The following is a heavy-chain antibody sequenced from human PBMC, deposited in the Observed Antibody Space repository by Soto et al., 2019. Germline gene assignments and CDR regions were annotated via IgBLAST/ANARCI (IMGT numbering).Heavy chain of an antibody. Sequence: ASVKVSCKVSGYTLTELSMHWVRQAPGKGLEWMGGFDPEDGETIYAQKFQGRVTMTEDTSTDTAYMELSSLRPEDTAVYYCATDLRSLRGLAFDIWGQWTMVTVSS. CDR3: ATDLRSLRGLAFDI. CDR1: GYTLTELS. CDR2: FDPEDGET. J-gene: IGHJ3*02. D-gene: IGHD4-17*01. V-gene: IGHV1-24*01.